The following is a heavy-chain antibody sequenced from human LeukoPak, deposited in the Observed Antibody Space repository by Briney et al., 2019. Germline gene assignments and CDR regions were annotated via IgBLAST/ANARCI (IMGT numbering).Heavy chain of an antibody. CDR3: ARVSLWFGEFSFDY. Sequence: PGGSLRLSCAASGFTFSSYSMSWVRQAPGKGLEWVANIKQDGSGKYYVDSVKGRFTISRDNAKSSLWLQMNSLRAEDTAVYYCARVSLWFGEFSFDYWGQGTLVTVSS. CDR1: GFTFSSYS. CDR2: IKQDGSGK. D-gene: IGHD3-10*01. J-gene: IGHJ4*02. V-gene: IGHV3-7*02.